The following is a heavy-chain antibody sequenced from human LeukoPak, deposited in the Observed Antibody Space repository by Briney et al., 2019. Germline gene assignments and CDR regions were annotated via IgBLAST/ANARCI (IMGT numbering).Heavy chain of an antibody. CDR2: MYYSGST. V-gene: IGHV4-59*01. Sequence: SETLSLTCTVSGGSINLYYWSWIRQPPGKGLEWIGYMYYSGSTNYNPSLKSRVTISVDTSKIQFSLKLNSVTAADTAVYYCASSYYHGSGTLALSFDYWGQGTLVTVSS. D-gene: IGHD3-10*01. CDR3: ASSYYHGSGTLALSFDY. J-gene: IGHJ4*02. CDR1: GGSINLYY.